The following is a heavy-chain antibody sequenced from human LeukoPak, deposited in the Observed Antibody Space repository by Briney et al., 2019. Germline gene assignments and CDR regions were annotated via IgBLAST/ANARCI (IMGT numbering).Heavy chain of an antibody. CDR2: ISYDGSNK. CDR3: ARETYSSSWTFDY. CDR1: GFTFSSYA. Sequence: GGSLRLSCAVSGFTFSSYAMHWVRQAPGKGLEGVAVISYDGSNKYYADSAKGRFTISRDNSKNTLYLQMNSLRAEDTAVYYCARETYSSSWTFDYWGQGTLVTVSS. J-gene: IGHJ4*02. D-gene: IGHD6-13*01. V-gene: IGHV3-30*04.